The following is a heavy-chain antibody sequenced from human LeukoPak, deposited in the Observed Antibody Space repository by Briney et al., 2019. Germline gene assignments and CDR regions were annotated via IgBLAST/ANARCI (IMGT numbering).Heavy chain of an antibody. D-gene: IGHD2-2*01. V-gene: IGHV3-21*01. CDR2: ISSTSSYI. Sequence: GRSLRLSCAASGFSFNSYSVIWVRQAPGKGLEWVSSISSTSSYIFYAASLKGRFTISRDNAKNSLYLQMNSLRAEDTAVYYCARFGGGSCSGSSCYDYYVDVWGKGTTVTVSS. CDR3: ARFGGGSCSGSSCYDYYVDV. CDR1: GFSFNSYS. J-gene: IGHJ6*03.